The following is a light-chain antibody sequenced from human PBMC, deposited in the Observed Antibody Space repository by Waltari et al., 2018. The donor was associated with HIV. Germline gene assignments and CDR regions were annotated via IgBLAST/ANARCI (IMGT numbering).Light chain of an antibody. V-gene: IGKV1-39*01. CDR1: QTIGTY. CDR2: VAS. Sequence: MHQFPSTPSASVRVRFAFTCRASQTIGTYLNWYQQKPGKAPKLLIYVASLLQSGVPSRFSGSGSGTDFTLTITSLQPEDFATYYCQQSHAAPLTFGQGTKVEVK. J-gene: IGKJ1*01. CDR3: QQSHAAPLT.